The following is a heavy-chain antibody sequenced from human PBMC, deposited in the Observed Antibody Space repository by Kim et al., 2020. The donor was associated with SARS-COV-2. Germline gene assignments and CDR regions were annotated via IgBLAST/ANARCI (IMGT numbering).Heavy chain of an antibody. D-gene: IGHD1-26*01. Sequence: GGSLRLSCAVSGFTFSAYAMHWVRQAPGEALEWVAVISHDGSNEDYGDSVRGRFTISRNNFKETLYLFLNSLRPDDTGIYFCAREESPWSSFDYWGQGA. CDR2: ISHDGSNE. CDR1: GFTFSAYA. CDR3: AREESPWSSFDY. V-gene: IGHV3-30*03. J-gene: IGHJ4*02.